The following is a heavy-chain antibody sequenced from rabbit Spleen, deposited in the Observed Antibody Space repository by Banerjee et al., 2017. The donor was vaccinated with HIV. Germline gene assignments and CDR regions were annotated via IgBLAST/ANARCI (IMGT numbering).Heavy chain of an antibody. CDR3: VRDQAGDVDYGPYYLNL. CDR2: INIATGKS. J-gene: IGHJ4*01. V-gene: IGHV1S40*01. D-gene: IGHD2-1*01. CDR1: GFSFSFSYW. Sequence: QSLEESGGALVKPGASLTLTCKASGFSFSFSYWICWVRQAPGKGLEWIACINIATGKSVYASWVSGRFIMSRTSSTTVTLQMTSLTAADTATYFCVRDQAGDVDYGPYYLNLWGQGTLVTVS.